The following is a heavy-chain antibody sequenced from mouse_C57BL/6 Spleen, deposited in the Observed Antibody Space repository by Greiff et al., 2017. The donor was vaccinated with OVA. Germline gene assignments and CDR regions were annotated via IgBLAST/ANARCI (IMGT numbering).Heavy chain of an antibody. J-gene: IGHJ4*01. D-gene: IGHD1-1*01. Sequence: QVQLQQPGAELVKPGASVKLSCKASGYTFTSYWMHWVKQRPGQGLEWIGMIHPNSGSTNYNEKFKSKATLTVDKSSSTAYMQLSSLTSEDSAVYYYARGIYYYGSSYAMDYWGQGTSVTVSS. CDR1: GYTFTSYW. CDR2: IHPNSGST. V-gene: IGHV1-64*01. CDR3: ARGIYYYGSSYAMDY.